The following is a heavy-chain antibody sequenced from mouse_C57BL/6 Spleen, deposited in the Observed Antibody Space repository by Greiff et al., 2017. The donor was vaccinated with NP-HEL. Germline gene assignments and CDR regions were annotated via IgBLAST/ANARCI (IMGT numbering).Heavy chain of an antibody. Sequence: EVKLVESGGGLVQPKGSLKLSCAASGFSFNTYAMNWVRQAPGKGLEWVARIRSKSNNYATYYADSVKDRFTISRDDSESMLYLQMNNLKTEDTAMYYCVSPYSNYGGYAMDYWGQGTSVTVSS. CDR3: VSPYSNYGGYAMDY. D-gene: IGHD2-5*01. J-gene: IGHJ4*01. V-gene: IGHV10-1*01. CDR1: GFSFNTYA. CDR2: IRSKSNNYAT.